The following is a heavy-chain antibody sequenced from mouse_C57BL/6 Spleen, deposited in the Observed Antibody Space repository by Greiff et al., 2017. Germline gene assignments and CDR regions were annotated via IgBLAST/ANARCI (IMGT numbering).Heavy chain of an antibody. D-gene: IGHD4-1*01. Sequence: QVKLQQPGAELVMPGASVKLSCKASGYTFTSYWMHWVKQRPGQGLEWIGEIDPSDSYTNYNQKFKGKSTLTVDKSSSTAYMQLSSLTSEDSAVYYCARGWDVNFDYWGQGTTLTVSS. CDR3: ARGWDVNFDY. CDR1: GYTFTSYW. J-gene: IGHJ2*01. V-gene: IGHV1-69*01. CDR2: IDPSDSYT.